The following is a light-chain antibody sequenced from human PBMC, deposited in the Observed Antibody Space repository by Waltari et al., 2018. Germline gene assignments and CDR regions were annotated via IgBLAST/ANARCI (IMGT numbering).Light chain of an antibody. Sequence: QSALTQPASVSGSTGQSITISGTGTSSDRGSSNSVSWFQQYPGQAPKHIIYDVTKRPSGVSGRFSGSKSGNTASLTISGLQTEDEADYYCTSYTSTNTRVFGGGTQLTVL. CDR1: SSDRGSSNS. V-gene: IGLV2-14*03. J-gene: IGLJ2*01. CDR3: TSYTSTNTRV. CDR2: DVT.